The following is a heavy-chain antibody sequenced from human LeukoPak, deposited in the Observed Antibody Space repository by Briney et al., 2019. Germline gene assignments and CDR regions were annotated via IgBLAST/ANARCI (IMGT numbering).Heavy chain of an antibody. CDR1: GFTFANHD. CDR3: AELVTLNF. D-gene: IGHD2-21*02. J-gene: IGHJ4*02. V-gene: IGHV3-23*01. CDR2: VSASGSSR. Sequence: GGSLTLSCAASGFTFANHDMSWVRQAPGKGLEWVSGVSASGSSRFYADSVKGRFTVSRDNSKNTLYLQMNSLRVEDTAVCYCAELVTLNFWGQGTLVTVSS.